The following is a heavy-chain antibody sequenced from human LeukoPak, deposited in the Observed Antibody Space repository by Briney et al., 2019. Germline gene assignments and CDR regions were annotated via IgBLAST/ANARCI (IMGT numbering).Heavy chain of an antibody. CDR3: AGNIAAEGFDY. J-gene: IGHJ4*02. Sequence: GGSLRLSCSASGLAFRSYDMHGVRQAPGKGLEYVSAISSNGGSTYYADSVKGRFTTSRDNSKNTLYLQMSSLRAEDTAVYYCAGNIAAEGFDYWGQGTLVTVSS. CDR1: GLAFRSYD. V-gene: IGHV3-64D*06. D-gene: IGHD6-13*01. CDR2: ISSNGGST.